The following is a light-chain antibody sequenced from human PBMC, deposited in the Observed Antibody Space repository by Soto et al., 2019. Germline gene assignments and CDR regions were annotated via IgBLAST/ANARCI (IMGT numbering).Light chain of an antibody. CDR3: QQYKDWPPLT. V-gene: IGKV3D-15*01. Sequence: EIVMTQSPVTLSASPGERVTLSCRASQSVNINLAWYQQRHGQAPRVLIYGASNRASGIPDKFSGSGSGTDFTLTISSLEPDDFALYFCQQYKDWPPLTFGGGTMVEIK. J-gene: IGKJ4*01. CDR1: QSVNIN. CDR2: GAS.